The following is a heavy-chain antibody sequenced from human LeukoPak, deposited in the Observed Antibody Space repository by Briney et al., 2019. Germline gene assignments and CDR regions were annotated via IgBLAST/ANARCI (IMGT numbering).Heavy chain of an antibody. CDR2: IYYSGST. Sequence: PSETLSLTCTVSGGSISSGDYYWRWIRQPPGTGLEWIGYIYYSGSTYYNPSLKSRVTISVDTSKNQFSLKLSSATAADTAVYYCARGVDYMVRGVPSRVHWFDPWGQGTLVTVSS. CDR3: ARGVDYMVRGVPSRVHWFDP. V-gene: IGHV4-30-4*01. J-gene: IGHJ5*02. D-gene: IGHD3-10*01. CDR1: GGSISSGDYY.